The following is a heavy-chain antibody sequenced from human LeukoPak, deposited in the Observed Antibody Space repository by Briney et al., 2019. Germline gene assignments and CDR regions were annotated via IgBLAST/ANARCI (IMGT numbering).Heavy chain of an antibody. D-gene: IGHD6-19*01. CDR2: IRYDGSNK. CDR1: GFTFSSYG. J-gene: IGHJ4*02. Sequence: GGSLRLSCAASGFTFSSYGMHWVRQAPGKGLEWVAFIRYDGSNKYYADSVKGRFTISRDNSKNTLYLQMNSLRAEDTAVYYCARDTAVAGMIVQYYFDYWGQGTLVTVSS. V-gene: IGHV3-30*02. CDR3: ARDTAVAGMIVQYYFDY.